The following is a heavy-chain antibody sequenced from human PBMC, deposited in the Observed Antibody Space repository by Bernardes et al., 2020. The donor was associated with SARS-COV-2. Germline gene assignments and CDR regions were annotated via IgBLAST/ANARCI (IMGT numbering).Heavy chain of an antibody. CDR2: FAPEDGRT. CDR1: GYSLTELS. D-gene: IGHD2-2*01. CDR3: GAEGALYCTSSNCYVRGVGNYGMDV. Sequence: ASVKVSCKVSGYSLTELSMHWVRQAPGKGLEWMGGFAPEDGRTVFAQKLQGRVTMTEDTSTDTAYMELGSLMSDDTAVYFCGAEGALYCTSSNCYVRGVGNYGMDVWGQGTTVTVTS. J-gene: IGHJ6*02. V-gene: IGHV1-24*01.